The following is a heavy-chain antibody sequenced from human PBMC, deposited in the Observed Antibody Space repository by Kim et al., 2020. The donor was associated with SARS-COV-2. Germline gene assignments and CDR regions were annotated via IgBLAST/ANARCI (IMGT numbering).Heavy chain of an antibody. CDR1: GGSISSSSYY. CDR2: IYYSGST. Sequence: SETLSLTCTVSGGSISSSSYYWGWIRQPPGKGLEWIGSIYYSGSTYYNPSLKSRVTISVDTSKNQFSLKLSSVTAADTAVYYCANTYRGSTVTSYYYYGMDVWGQGTTVTVSS. V-gene: IGHV4-39*01. D-gene: IGHD4-17*01. CDR3: ANTYRGSTVTSYYYYGMDV. J-gene: IGHJ6*02.